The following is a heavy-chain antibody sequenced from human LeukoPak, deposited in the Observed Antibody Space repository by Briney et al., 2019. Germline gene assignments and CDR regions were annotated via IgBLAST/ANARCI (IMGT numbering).Heavy chain of an antibody. CDR1: GFTFSDYY. Sequence: GGSLRLSCAASGFTFSDYYMSWIRQAPGKGLEWVSYISSSGSTIYYADSVKGRFTISRDNAKNSLYLQMNSLRAEDTAVYYCARDGHCSSTSCRPYYYYMDVWGKGTTVTVSS. CDR2: ISSSGSTI. J-gene: IGHJ6*03. CDR3: ARDGHCSSTSCRPYYYYMDV. D-gene: IGHD2-2*01. V-gene: IGHV3-11*01.